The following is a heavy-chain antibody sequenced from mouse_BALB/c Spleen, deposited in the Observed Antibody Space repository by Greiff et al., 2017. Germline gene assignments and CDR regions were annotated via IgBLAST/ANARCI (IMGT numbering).Heavy chain of an antibody. CDR3: ARAHYYGYFAY. D-gene: IGHD1-2*01. Sequence: VQLQQPGAELVKPGASVKLSCKASGYTFTSYWMHWVKQRPGQGLEWIGEINPSNGRTNYNEKFKSKATLTVDKSSSTAYMQLSSLTSEDSAVYYCARAHYYGYFAYWGQGTLVTVSA. J-gene: IGHJ3*01. CDR2: INPSNGRT. V-gene: IGHV1S81*02. CDR1: GYTFTSYW.